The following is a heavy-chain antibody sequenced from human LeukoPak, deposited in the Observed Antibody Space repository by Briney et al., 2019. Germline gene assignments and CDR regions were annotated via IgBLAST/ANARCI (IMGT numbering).Heavy chain of an antibody. CDR3: ARDAQSYSSGRDDGHY. J-gene: IGHJ4*02. D-gene: IGHD6-19*01. Sequence: GASVKVSCKATGYTFTSYPINWVRQATGQGLEWMGWMNPNSGNTGYAQKFQGRATMTRNTSTSTAYMELNSLRSEDTAVYYCARDAQSYSSGRDDGHYWGQGTLLIVSS. V-gene: IGHV1-8*01. CDR2: MNPNSGNT. CDR1: GYTFTSYP.